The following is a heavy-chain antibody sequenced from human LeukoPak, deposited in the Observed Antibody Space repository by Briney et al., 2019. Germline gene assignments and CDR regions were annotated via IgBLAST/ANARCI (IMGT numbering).Heavy chain of an antibody. CDR3: ARDLLSSSSWSDWSDP. Sequence: ASVKVSCKASGYTFTSYYMHWVRQAPGQGLEWMGIINPSGGSTSYAQKFQGRVTMTRDTSTSTVYMELSSLISEDTAVYYCARDLLSSSSWSDWSDPCGQGTLVTVSS. D-gene: IGHD6-13*01. CDR2: INPSGGST. J-gene: IGHJ5*02. CDR1: GYTFTSYY. V-gene: IGHV1-46*01.